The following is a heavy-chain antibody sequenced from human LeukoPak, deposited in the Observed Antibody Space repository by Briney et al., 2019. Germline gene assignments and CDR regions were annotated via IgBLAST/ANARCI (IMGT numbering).Heavy chain of an antibody. D-gene: IGHD3-10*02. CDR3: AKDVRGYNRPFDY. Sequence: GGSLRLSCAASGFSFSTCAMNWVRQAPGKELEWVSAISGSGSNTYYADSVKGRFTISRDNSENTLYLQMNSLRAEDTALYYCAKDVRGYNRPFDYWGQGTLVTVSS. V-gene: IGHV3-23*01. CDR1: GFSFSTCA. J-gene: IGHJ4*02. CDR2: ISGSGSNT.